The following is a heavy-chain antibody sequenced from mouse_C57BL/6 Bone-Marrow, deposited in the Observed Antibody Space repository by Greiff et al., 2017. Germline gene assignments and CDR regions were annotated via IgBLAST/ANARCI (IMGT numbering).Heavy chain of an antibody. CDR1: GFTFSSYA. CDR3: TRDEGWLLPMDY. D-gene: IGHD2-3*01. Sequence: EVMLVESGEGLVKPGGSLKLSCAASGFTFSSYAMSWVRQTPEKRLEWVAYISSGGDYIYYADTVKGRFTISRDNARNTLYLQMSSLKSEDTAMYYCTRDEGWLLPMDYWGQGTSVTVSS. J-gene: IGHJ4*01. CDR2: ISSGGDYI. V-gene: IGHV5-9-1*02.